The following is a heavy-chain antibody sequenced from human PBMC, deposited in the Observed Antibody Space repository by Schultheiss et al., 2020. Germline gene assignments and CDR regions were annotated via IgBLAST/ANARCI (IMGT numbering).Heavy chain of an antibody. J-gene: IGHJ2*01. V-gene: IGHV4-61*08. D-gene: IGHD6-13*01. CDR2: IYYSGST. Sequence: SATMSLTCTVSGGSISSGGYYWSWISQHPGKGLEWIGYIYYSGSTNYNPSLKSRVTISVDTSKNQFSLKLSSVTAADTAVYYCARGFGRSWSGDWYFDLWGRGTLVTVAS. CDR1: GGSISSGGYY. CDR3: ARGFGRSWSGDWYFDL.